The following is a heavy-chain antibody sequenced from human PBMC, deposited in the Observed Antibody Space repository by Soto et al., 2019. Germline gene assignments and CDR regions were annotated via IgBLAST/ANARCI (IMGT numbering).Heavy chain of an antibody. Sequence: PGGSLRLSCAASGFTFSNAWMTWVRQAPGKGLEWVGRIKSTTEGGTTDYAAPVKGRFTISRDDSKNTLYLQMNSLKTEDAALYYCTTTGLLYRYYYMDVWGKGTTVTVSS. D-gene: IGHD1-26*01. J-gene: IGHJ6*03. CDR2: IKSTTEGGTT. CDR1: GFTFSNAW. V-gene: IGHV3-15*01. CDR3: TTTGLLYRYYYMDV.